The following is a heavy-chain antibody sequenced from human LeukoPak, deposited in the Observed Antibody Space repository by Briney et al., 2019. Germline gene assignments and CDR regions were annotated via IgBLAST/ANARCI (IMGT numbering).Heavy chain of an antibody. Sequence: GGSLRLSCAASGFTFSSYGMHWVRQAPGKRLEWVAVIWDDGNNKRYANSVNGRFTISRDNSENTLYLQMNGLTAEDTAMYYCARDSYQDYYGRFDPWGQGTLVIVSS. CDR1: GFTFSSYG. CDR2: IWDDGNNK. D-gene: IGHD3-10*01. J-gene: IGHJ5*02. V-gene: IGHV3-33*01. CDR3: ARDSYQDYYGRFDP.